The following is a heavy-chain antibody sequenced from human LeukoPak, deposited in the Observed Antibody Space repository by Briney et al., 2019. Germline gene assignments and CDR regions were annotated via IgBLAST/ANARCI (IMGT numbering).Heavy chain of an antibody. D-gene: IGHD5-12*01. V-gene: IGHV4-39*07. J-gene: IGHJ4*02. Sequence: PSETLSPTCTVSGGSISSSSYYWGWIRQPPGKGLEWIGSMYSSGSTYYNPSLKSRVTISVDTSKNQFSLKLSSVTAADTAVYYCARSGSGYLRYYFDYWGQGTPVTVSS. CDR2: MYSSGST. CDR3: ARSGSGYLRYYFDY. CDR1: GGSISSSSYY.